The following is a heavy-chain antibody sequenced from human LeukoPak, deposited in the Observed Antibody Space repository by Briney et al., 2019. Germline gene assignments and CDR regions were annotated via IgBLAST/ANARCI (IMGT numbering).Heavy chain of an antibody. D-gene: IGHD3-9*01. CDR2: ISPYNGNT. V-gene: IGHV1-18*01. CDR3: ARGSADLLQSFDYRFDF. CDR1: GYPFSSQG. J-gene: IGHJ4*02. Sequence: ASVKVSCKTSGYPFSSQGISWVRQAPGQGLEWMGWISPYNGNTNYIEKFQGRVTMTTDTSTSTVYMELRSLRSDDTAVYYCARGSADLLQSFDYRFDFWGQGTLVTVSS.